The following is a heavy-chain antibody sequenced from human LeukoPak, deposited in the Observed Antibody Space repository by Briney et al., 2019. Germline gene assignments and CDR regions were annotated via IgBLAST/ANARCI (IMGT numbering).Heavy chain of an antibody. CDR3: AGDKSRDFWSGYSDAEYFQH. CDR2: INPNSGGT. V-gene: IGHV1-2*02. Sequence: ASVKVSCKASGYTFTGYYMHWVRQAPGQGLEWMGWINPNSGGTNYAQKFQGRVTMTRDTSISTAYMELSRLRSDDTAVYYCAGDKSRDFWSGYSDAEYFQHWGQGTLVTVSS. CDR1: GYTFTGYY. J-gene: IGHJ1*01. D-gene: IGHD3-3*01.